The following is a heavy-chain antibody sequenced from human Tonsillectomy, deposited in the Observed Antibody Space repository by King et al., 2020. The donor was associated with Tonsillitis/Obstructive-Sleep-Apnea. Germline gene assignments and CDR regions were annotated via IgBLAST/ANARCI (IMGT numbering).Heavy chain of an antibody. CDR3: AKVVVVTASYNYSAMDV. V-gene: IGHV3-30*18. CDR2: ISYDGSNK. Sequence: QVQLVESGGGVVQPGRSLRLSCAASGFTFSTYVMHWVRQAPGKGLEWVAVISYDGSNKYYADSVKGRFTLSRDNSNNTPYLQMNSLRAEDTAVYYCAKVVVVTASYNYSAMDVWGQGTTVTVSS. J-gene: IGHJ6*02. CDR1: GFTFSTYV. D-gene: IGHD2-21*02.